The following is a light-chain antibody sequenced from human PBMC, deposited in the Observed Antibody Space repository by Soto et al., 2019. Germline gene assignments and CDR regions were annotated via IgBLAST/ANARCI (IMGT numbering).Light chain of an antibody. CDR1: QGISSY. Sequence: DIQLTQSPSFLSASVGDRVTITCRASQGISSYLAWYQQKPGKAPKLLIYAASTLQSGVPSRFSGSGSGTEFTLTISSLQPEDCATYYCQQLNSYPVFGGGTKVEIK. J-gene: IGKJ4*01. V-gene: IGKV1-9*01. CDR2: AAS. CDR3: QQLNSYPV.